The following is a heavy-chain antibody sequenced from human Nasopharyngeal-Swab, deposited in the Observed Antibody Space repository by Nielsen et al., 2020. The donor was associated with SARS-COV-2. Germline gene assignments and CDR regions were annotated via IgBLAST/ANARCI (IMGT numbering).Heavy chain of an antibody. CDR3: AREGKSGLIAFDLDY. J-gene: IGHJ4*02. V-gene: IGHV1-18*01. CDR2: ISAYNGNT. CDR1: GYTFTSYG. Sequence: ASVKVSCKASGYTFTSYGISWVRQAPGQGLEWMGWISAYNGNTNYAQKLQGRVTMTTDTSTSTAYMELRSLRSDDTAVYYCAREGKSGLIAFDLDYWGQGNLVTGSS. D-gene: IGHD5-12*01.